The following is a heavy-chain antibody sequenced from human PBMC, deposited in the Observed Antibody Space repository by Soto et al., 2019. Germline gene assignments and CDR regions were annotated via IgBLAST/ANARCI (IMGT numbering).Heavy chain of an antibody. CDR2: ISGGGDST. CDR3: ARGHRGVLDY. J-gene: IGHJ4*02. CDR1: GVFFSNYH. D-gene: IGHD6-6*01. V-gene: IGHV3-23*01. Sequence: EVQLLESGGALVQPGGSLRLSCAASGVFFSNYHMSWVRQSPGKGLQWVAAISGGGDSTYYADSVKGRFTISRDNSENTLWLQMNSLRAGDTAIYYCARGHRGVLDYWGQGTLVTVSS.